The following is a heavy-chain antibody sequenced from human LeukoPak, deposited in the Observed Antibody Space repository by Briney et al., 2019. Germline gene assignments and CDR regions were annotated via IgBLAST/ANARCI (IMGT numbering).Heavy chain of an antibody. V-gene: IGHV4-34*11. CDR1: GGSLSGYY. J-gene: IGHJ4*02. Sequence: SETLSLTCAVYGGSLSGYYWNWIRQPPGKGLEWIGSIYYSVSTYYNPSLKSRVTISVDASQNQFSLDLSSVTAADTAVYYCVGWLRPYNLDYWGQGTLVTVSS. CDR2: IYYSVST. D-gene: IGHD3-22*01. CDR3: VGWLRPYNLDY.